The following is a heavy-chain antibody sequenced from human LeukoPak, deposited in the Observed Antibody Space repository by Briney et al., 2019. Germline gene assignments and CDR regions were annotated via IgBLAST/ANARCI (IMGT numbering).Heavy chain of an antibody. J-gene: IGHJ4*02. CDR3: AKDGYNTGGYFDY. CDR2: ISGSGGST. Sequence: GGSLRLSCAASGFTFSSHAMSWVRQAPGKGLEWVSAISGSGGSTYYADSVKGRFTISRDNSKNTLYLQMNSLRAEDTAVYYCAKDGYNTGGYFDYWGQGTLVTVSS. CDR1: GFTFSSHA. V-gene: IGHV3-23*01. D-gene: IGHD5-24*01.